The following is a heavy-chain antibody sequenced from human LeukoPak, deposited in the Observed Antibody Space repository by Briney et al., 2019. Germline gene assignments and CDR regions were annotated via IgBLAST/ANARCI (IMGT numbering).Heavy chain of an antibody. Sequence: SETLSLTCTVSGGSISSYYWSWIRQPPGKGLEWIGYIYYSGSTNYNPSLKSRVTISVDTSKNQFSLTLSSVPAADTAVYYCARDGRGYPAYYFDYWGQGTLVTVSS. V-gene: IGHV4-59*01. D-gene: IGHD3-22*01. CDR2: IYYSGST. CDR1: GGSISSYY. CDR3: ARDGRGYPAYYFDY. J-gene: IGHJ4*02.